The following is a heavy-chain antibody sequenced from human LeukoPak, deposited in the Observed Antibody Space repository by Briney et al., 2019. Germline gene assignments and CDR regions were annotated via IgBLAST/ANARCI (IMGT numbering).Heavy chain of an antibody. J-gene: IGHJ4*02. CDR2: ISAYKGNT. CDR3: ARLPGIFGGGDY. D-gene: IGHD3-16*01. Sequence: ASVNLSCNASGYTFTSYGISWVRQAPGQGLEWMGWISAYKGNTNYAQKLQGRVTMTTDTSTSTAYMELRSLRSDDTAVYYCARLPGIFGGGDYWGEGTLVTVSS. CDR1: GYTFTSYG. V-gene: IGHV1-18*01.